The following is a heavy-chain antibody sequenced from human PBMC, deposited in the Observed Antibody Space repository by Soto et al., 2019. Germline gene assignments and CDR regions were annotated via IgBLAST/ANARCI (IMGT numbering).Heavy chain of an antibody. V-gene: IGHV1-69*01. Sequence: QVQLEQSGAEVKKPGSSLKVSCKATGGTFSKYAISWVRQAPGQGLEWLAGIIPVYGTPSYAQRFQDRVTIIADESTTTAYMEVHSLRSEDTAIYYCSIVTAYGMDVWGPGTTVIVSS. CDR3: SIVTAYGMDV. CDR1: GGTFSKYA. CDR2: IIPVYGTP. D-gene: IGHD2-15*01. J-gene: IGHJ6*02.